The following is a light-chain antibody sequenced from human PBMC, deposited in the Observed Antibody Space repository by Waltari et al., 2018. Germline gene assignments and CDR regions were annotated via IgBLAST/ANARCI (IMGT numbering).Light chain of an antibody. J-gene: IGKJ2*01. CDR3: QQYNNWPPGT. Sequence: EIVMTQSPATLSVSPGERATLSCRASQSVSSNLAWYQQKPGQAPRLLIYGASTRATGIPARVRGSGSGTEFTLTISSLQSEDFAVYYCQQYNNWPPGTFGQGTKLEIK. CDR2: GAS. CDR1: QSVSSN. V-gene: IGKV3-15*01.